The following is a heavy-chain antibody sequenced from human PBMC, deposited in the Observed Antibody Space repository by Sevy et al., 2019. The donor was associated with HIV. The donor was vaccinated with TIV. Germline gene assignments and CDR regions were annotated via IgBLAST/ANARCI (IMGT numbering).Heavy chain of an antibody. D-gene: IGHD2-2*01. CDR1: GFTFSGG. V-gene: IGHV3-30*18. Sequence: GGSLRLSCAASGFTFSGGMHWVRQPPGKGLEWVAVISYDGNYKNYAESVKGRFTISRDNSRNALYLQMDSLRAEDTAIYYCAKSRWASCVAKYYYGLDVWGQGTTVTVSS. CDR3: AKSRWASCVAKYYYGLDV. J-gene: IGHJ6*02. CDR2: ISYDGNYK.